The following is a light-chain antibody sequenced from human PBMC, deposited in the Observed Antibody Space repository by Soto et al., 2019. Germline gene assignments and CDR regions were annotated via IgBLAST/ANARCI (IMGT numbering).Light chain of an antibody. CDR2: AAS. CDR1: QSISSY. J-gene: IGKJ4*01. CDR3: QQSYSTP. Sequence: DIQMTQSPSSLSASVGDRVTITCRASQSISSYLNWYQQKPGKAPKLLIYAASSLQSGVPSRFSGSGSGTDFTLTISSLQPEDFGTYYCQQSYSTPFGGGTKVDIK. V-gene: IGKV1-39*01.